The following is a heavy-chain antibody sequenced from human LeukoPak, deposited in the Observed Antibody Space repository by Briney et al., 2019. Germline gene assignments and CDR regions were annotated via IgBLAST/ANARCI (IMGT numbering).Heavy chain of an antibody. J-gene: IGHJ4*02. CDR3: ARERTVATIGN. CDR1: GGSFSGYY. Sequence: SETLSLTCAVYGGSFSGYYWSWIRQPPGKGLEWIGSIYYSGSTYYNPSLKSRVTISVDTSKNQFSLKLSSVTAADTAVYYCARERTVATIGNWGQGTLVTVSS. D-gene: IGHD5-12*01. CDR2: IYYSGST. V-gene: IGHV4-34*01.